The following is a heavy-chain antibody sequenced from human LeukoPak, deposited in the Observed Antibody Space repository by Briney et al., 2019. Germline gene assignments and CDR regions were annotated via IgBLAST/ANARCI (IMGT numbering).Heavy chain of an antibody. CDR2: ISAYNGNT. CDR1: GCTFYSYG. J-gene: IGHJ6*02. V-gene: IGHV1-18*01. CDR3: ARDSVEMATIWSRFLDYYYGMDV. Sequence: ASVKVSCKASGCTFYSYGISWVRQAPGQGLEWMGWISAYNGNTNYAQKLQGRVTMTTDTSTSTAYMELRSLRSDDPAVYYCARDSVEMATIWSRFLDYYYGMDVWGQGTTVTVSS. D-gene: IGHD5-24*01.